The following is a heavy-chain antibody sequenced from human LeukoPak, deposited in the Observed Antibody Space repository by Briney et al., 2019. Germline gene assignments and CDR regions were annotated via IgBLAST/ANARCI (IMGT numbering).Heavy chain of an antibody. V-gene: IGHV4-4*02. J-gene: IGHJ6*03. CDR3: ARTGDGYNYYNYYYMDV. CDR1: GGSISSNNW. Sequence: SETLSLTCAVSGGSISSNNWWSWVRQPPGKGLGWIGEIHHSGSTNYNPSLKSRVTISVDMPNNQFSLKMSSVTAADTAVYYCARTGDGYNYYNYYYMDVWGKGTTVTVTS. CDR2: IHHSGST. D-gene: IGHD5-24*01.